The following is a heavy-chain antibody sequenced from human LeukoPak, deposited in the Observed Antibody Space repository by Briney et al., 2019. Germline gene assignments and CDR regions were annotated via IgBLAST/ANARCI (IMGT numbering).Heavy chain of an antibody. Sequence: GGSLRLSCAASGFTFSSYWMHWVRQAPGKGLVWVSRINIDGITTTYADSVKGRFTISRDNSKNTLYLQMNSLRAEDTAVYYCARSRWGIAAASDAFDIWGQGTMVTVSS. V-gene: IGHV3-74*01. CDR1: GFTFSSYW. CDR3: ARSRWGIAAASDAFDI. J-gene: IGHJ3*02. CDR2: INIDGITT. D-gene: IGHD6-13*01.